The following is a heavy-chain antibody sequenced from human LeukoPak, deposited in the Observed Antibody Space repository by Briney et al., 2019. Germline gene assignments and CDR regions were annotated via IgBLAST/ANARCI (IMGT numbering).Heavy chain of an antibody. CDR2: IYSGGST. CDR3: ARDAPDYGDYYFDY. J-gene: IGHJ4*02. CDR1: GFTVSSNY. V-gene: IGHV3-66*01. Sequence: PGGSLRLSCAASGFTVSSNYMSWVRQAPGKGLEWVLVIYSGGSTYYADSVKGRFTISSDNSKNTLYLQMNSLRAEDTAVYYCARDAPDYGDYYFDYWGQGTLVTVSS. D-gene: IGHD4-17*01.